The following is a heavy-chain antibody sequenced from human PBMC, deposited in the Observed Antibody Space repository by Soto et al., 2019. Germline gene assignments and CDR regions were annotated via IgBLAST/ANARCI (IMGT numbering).Heavy chain of an antibody. D-gene: IGHD6-13*01. CDR3: AREGSSSWYQAY. CDR1: GYTFTSYA. Sequence: QVQLVQSGAEVKKPGASVKVSCKASGYTFTSYAMNWVRQAPGQRLEWMGWINAGNGNTKYSQKFQGRVTITRDTSASTAYMELSSLRSEDTAVYYCAREGSSSWYQAYWGQGTLVTVSS. J-gene: IGHJ4*02. CDR2: INAGNGNT. V-gene: IGHV1-3*01.